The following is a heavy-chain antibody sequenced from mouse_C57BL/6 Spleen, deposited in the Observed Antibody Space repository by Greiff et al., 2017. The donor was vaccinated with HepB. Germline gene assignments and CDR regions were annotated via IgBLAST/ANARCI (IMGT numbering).Heavy chain of an antibody. CDR3: ARNVDGYYVFDY. CDR2: ISSGSSTI. D-gene: IGHD2-3*01. J-gene: IGHJ2*01. V-gene: IGHV5-17*01. Sequence: EVKLMESGGGLVKPGGSLKLSCAASGFTFSDYGMHWVRQAPEKGLEWVAYISSGSSTIYYADTVKGRFTISRDNAKNTLFLQMTSLRSEDTAMYYCARNVDGYYVFDYWGQGTTLTVSS. CDR1: GFTFSDYG.